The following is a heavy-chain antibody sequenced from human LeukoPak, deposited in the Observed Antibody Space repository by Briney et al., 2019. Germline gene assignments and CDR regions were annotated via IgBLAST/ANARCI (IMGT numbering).Heavy chain of an antibody. D-gene: IGHD3-10*01. Sequence: GASVKVPCKASGYTFRSHGISWLRQAPGQGPEWMGWISGYNGDTNYAQKFQGRVIMTTDTSTSTAYMELRSLRSDDTAVYYCARETGSAEYFQYWGQGTLVTVSS. CDR2: ISGYNGDT. CDR1: GYTFRSHG. V-gene: IGHV1-18*04. J-gene: IGHJ1*01. CDR3: ARETGSAEYFQY.